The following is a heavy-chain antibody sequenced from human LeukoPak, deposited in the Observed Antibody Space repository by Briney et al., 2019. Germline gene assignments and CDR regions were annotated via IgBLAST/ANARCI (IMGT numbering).Heavy chain of an antibody. Sequence: GGSLRLSCAASGFAFSSYSMNWVRQAPGKGLEWVSSISSSSSYIYYADSVKGRFTISRDNAKNSLYLQMNSLRAEDTAVYYCARDMTKIHCSSTSSYSMGAFDIWGQGTMVTVSS. V-gene: IGHV3-21*01. J-gene: IGHJ3*02. CDR2: ISSSSSYI. CDR1: GFAFSSYS. D-gene: IGHD2-2*01. CDR3: ARDMTKIHCSSTSSYSMGAFDI.